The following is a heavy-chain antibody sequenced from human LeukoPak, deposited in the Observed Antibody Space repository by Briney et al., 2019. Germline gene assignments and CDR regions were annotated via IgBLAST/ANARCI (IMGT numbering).Heavy chain of an antibody. J-gene: IGHJ6*02. CDR2: INPNSGGT. CDR1: GYTFTGYY. Sequence: WASVKVSCKASGYTFTGYYMHWVRQAPGQGLEWMGWINPNSGGTNYAQKFPGRVTMTRDTSISTAYMELSRLRSDDTAVYYCARDGSSSWYYDYYYGMDVWGQGTTVTVSS. CDR3: ARDGSSSWYYDYYYGMDV. V-gene: IGHV1-2*02. D-gene: IGHD6-13*01.